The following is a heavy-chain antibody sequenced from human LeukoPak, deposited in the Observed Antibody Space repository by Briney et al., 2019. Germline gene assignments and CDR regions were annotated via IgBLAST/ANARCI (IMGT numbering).Heavy chain of an antibody. CDR2: IYYSGST. CDR1: GGSICSGSHY. V-gene: IGHV4-39*02. Sequence: SETLSLTCTVSGGSICSGSHYWAWIRQPPGKGLEWIGSIYYSGSTYYNPPLENRVTISIDTSKNHFSLKLSSLSAADTSVYYCAKRDDSGGNLVDLWGQGTLVTVS. D-gene: IGHD3-22*01. J-gene: IGHJ4*02. CDR3: AKRDDSGGNLVDL.